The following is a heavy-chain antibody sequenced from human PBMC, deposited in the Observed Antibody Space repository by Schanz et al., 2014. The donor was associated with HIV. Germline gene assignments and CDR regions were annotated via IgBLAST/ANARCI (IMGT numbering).Heavy chain of an antibody. CDR1: GFTFSSYG. CDR2: VSYDGSNK. Sequence: QVQLVESGGGVVQPGRSLRLSCAASGFTFSSYGIHWVRQAPGKGLEWVAVVSYDGSNKYYADSVKGRFTISRDNSKNDKKKPHPPPAKARSTHSRDKSKNTLYLQMNSLRAEDTAVYYCAKDREYCSSISCPWGGYYYYGMDVWGQGTTVTVSS. J-gene: IGHJ6*02. D-gene: IGHD3-10*01. V-gene: IGHV3-30*03. CDR3: KSKNTLYLQMNSLRAEDTAVYYCAKDREYCSSISCPWGGYYYYGMDV.